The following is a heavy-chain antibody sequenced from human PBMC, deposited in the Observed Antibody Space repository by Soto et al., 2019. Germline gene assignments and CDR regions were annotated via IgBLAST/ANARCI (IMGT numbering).Heavy chain of an antibody. D-gene: IGHD3-22*01. CDR3: ARAGGYYDSSGYPSYYYGMDV. CDR1: GGTFSSYA. V-gene: IGHV1-69*13. CDR2: IIPIFGTA. J-gene: IGHJ6*02. Sequence: SVKVSCKASGGTFSSYAISWVRQAPGQGLEWMGGIIPIFGTANYAQKFQGRVTITADESTSTAYMELSSLRSEDTAVYYCARAGGYYDSSGYPSYYYGMDVWGQGTTVTVSS.